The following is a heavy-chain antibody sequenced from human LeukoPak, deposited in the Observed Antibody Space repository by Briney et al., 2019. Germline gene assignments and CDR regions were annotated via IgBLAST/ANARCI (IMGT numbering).Heavy chain of an antibody. V-gene: IGHV3-48*03. Sequence: PGGSLRLSCAASGFTFSSYEMNWVRQAPGKGLEWVSFISESGGTVYLADSVQGRFTISRDNAKNSLFLQMNSLRVEDTAVYYCARDGTGDKWLVPFDCWGQGTLVTVSS. J-gene: IGHJ4*02. CDR2: ISESGGTV. D-gene: IGHD6-19*01. CDR1: GFTFSSYE. CDR3: ARDGTGDKWLVPFDC.